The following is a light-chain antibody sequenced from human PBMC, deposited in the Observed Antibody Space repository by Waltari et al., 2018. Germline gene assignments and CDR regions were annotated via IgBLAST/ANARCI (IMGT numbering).Light chain of an antibody. J-gene: IGLJ2*01. CDR1: SSNIGDND. V-gene: IGLV1-44*01. CDR3: AAWDDSLNGPV. CDR2: SDN. Sequence: QSVLTQPPSVSATPGQRVIIPCAGSSSNIGDNDVNWYQQLPGTAPKLLMFSDNQRPSGVPDRFSGSKSGTSASLAISGLQSEDEADYYCAAWDDSLNGPVFGGGTKVTVL.